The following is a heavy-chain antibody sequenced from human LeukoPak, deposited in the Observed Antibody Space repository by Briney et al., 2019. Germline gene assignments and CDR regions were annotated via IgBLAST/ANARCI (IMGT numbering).Heavy chain of an antibody. V-gene: IGHV3-64D*09. J-gene: IGHJ4*02. CDR2: ISSNGGST. CDR3: VKERSTRVAAGKFDY. Sequence: GGSLRLSCSASGFTFSYYAMHWVRQAPGEGLEYVSAISSNGGSTYYADSLKGRFTISRDNSKSTLYLQMSSLRGEDTAVYYCVKERSTRVAAGKFDYWGQGTLVTVSS. D-gene: IGHD6-13*01. CDR1: GFTFSYYA.